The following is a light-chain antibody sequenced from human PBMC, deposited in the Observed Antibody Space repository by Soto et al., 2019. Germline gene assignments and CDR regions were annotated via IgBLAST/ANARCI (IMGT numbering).Light chain of an antibody. J-gene: IGLJ1*01. CDR3: CSYAGSSSPYV. Sequence: SVLTQPASVSGSPGQSITISCTGTSSDVGSYNLVSWYQQHPGKAPKLMINEVSKRPSGVSNRFSGSKSGNTASLTISGLQAEDEADYYCCSYAGSSSPYVFGTGTKVTVL. V-gene: IGLV2-23*02. CDR2: EVS. CDR1: SSDVGSYNL.